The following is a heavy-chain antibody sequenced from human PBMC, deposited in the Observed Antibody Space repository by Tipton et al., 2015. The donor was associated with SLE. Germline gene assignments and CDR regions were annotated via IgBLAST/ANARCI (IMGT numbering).Heavy chain of an antibody. D-gene: IGHD3-3*01. CDR3: ARGRAINYDFWSGYSSVDY. V-gene: IGHV3-64*01. CDR2: ISSNGGST. J-gene: IGHJ4*02. CDR1: GFTFSSYA. Sequence: SLRLSCAASGFTFSSYAMHWVRQAPGKGLEYVSAISSNGGSTYYANSVKGRFTISRDNSKNTLYLQMGSLRAEDMAVYYCARGRAINYDFWSGYSSVDYWGQGTLVTVSS.